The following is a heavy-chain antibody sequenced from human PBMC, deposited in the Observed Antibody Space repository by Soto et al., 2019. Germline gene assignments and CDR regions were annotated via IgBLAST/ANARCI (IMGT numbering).Heavy chain of an antibody. D-gene: IGHD2-15*01. CDR2: IYHSGST. J-gene: IGHJ3*02. CDR3: ARYCSGSSCHPPTNAFDI. CDR1: SGSISSSNW. V-gene: IGHV4-4*02. Sequence: QVQLQESGPGLVKPSGTLSLTCAVSSGSISSSNWWSWVRQPPGKGLEWIGEIYHSGSTNYNPSLKSRVTISVDKSKNQFSLKLSSVTAADTAVYYCARYCSGSSCHPPTNAFDICGQGTMVTVSS.